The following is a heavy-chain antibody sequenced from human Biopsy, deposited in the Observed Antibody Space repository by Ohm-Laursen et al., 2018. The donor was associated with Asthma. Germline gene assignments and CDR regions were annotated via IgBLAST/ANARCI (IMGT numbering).Heavy chain of an antibody. CDR2: IGGSGGST. CDR3: AKDRDYDILTGPPGFDY. Sequence: SLRLSCAASGFTFSSYAMSWVRQAPGKGLEWVSAIGGSGGSTYYADSVKGRFTISRDNSKNTLYLQMNSLRAEDTAVYYCAKDRDYDILTGPPGFDYWGQGTLVTVSS. D-gene: IGHD3-9*01. CDR1: GFTFSSYA. J-gene: IGHJ4*02. V-gene: IGHV3-23*01.